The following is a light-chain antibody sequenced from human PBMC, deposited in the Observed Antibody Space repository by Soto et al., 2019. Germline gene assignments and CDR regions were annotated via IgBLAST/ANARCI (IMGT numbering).Light chain of an antibody. J-gene: IGLJ2*01. V-gene: IGLV2-8*01. CDR2: EVS. Sequence: QSALTRPPSASGSPGQSVTISCTGTSSDVGGYNYVSWYQQHPGQAPKLMIYEVSKRPSGVPDRFSGSKSGNTASLTVSGLQAEDEADYYCSSYAGNNNLLFGGGTKLTVL. CDR3: SSYAGNNNLL. CDR1: SSDVGGYNY.